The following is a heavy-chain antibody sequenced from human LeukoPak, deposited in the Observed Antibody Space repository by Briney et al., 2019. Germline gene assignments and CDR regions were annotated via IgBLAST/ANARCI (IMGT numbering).Heavy chain of an antibody. Sequence: PSETLSLTCTVSGGSISSYYWSWIRQPPGKGLEWIGYIYYSGSTNYKPSLKSRVTISVDTSKNQFSLKLSSVTAADTAVYYCARGIAAATEIDYWGQGTLVTVSS. V-gene: IGHV4-59*01. J-gene: IGHJ4*02. CDR1: GGSISSYY. D-gene: IGHD6-13*01. CDR2: IYYSGST. CDR3: ARGIAAATEIDY.